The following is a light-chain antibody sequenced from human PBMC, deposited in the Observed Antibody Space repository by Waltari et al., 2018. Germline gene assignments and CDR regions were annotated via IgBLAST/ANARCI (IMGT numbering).Light chain of an antibody. J-gene: IGKJ2*01. CDR3: QQYDIWPYT. CDR1: QGISSN. CDR2: GKS. Sequence: EIVMTQSPATLSISPGETATLSCRASQGISSNLAWYQQKPGQAPRLLMYGKSTRASGVPAGFSGSGSGTEFTLTISSLQSEDFATYYCQQYDIWPYTFGQGTKLEIK. V-gene: IGKV3-15*01.